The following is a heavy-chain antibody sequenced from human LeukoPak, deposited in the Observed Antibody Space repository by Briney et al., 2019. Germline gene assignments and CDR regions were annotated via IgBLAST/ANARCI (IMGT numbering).Heavy chain of an antibody. CDR2: ISNIGDII. CDR1: GGSISSSSYY. D-gene: IGHD6-13*01. V-gene: IGHV3-11*04. J-gene: IGHJ6*03. CDR3: AKDATAVVGTVYMDV. Sequence: KTSETLSLTCTVSGGSISSSSYYWGWIRQPPGKGLEWISHISNIGDIIHYADSVEGRFTISRDNAKNSLYLQMNSLRAEDTAVYYCAKDATAVVGTVYMDVWGKGTTVTVSS.